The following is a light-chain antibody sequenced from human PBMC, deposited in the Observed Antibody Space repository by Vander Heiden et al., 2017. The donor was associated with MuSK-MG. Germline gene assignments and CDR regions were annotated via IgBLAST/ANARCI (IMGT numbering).Light chain of an antibody. Sequence: DIQLTQSPSSLSVSVGDRVTITCRASQSISNYLNWYQQKPGKAPKLLMYAASSLQSGVPSRFSGSGSGTDFTLTISSLQPEDFATYYCQQSYSTRWTCGQGTKVEIK. CDR2: AAS. CDR1: QSISNY. J-gene: IGKJ1*01. CDR3: QQSYSTRWT. V-gene: IGKV1-39*01.